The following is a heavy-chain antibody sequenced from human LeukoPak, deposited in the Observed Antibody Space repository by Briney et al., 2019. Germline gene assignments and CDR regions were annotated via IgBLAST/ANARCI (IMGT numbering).Heavy chain of an antibody. CDR3: ARARSRWYFGY. CDR2: ISSSGST. J-gene: IGHJ4*02. Sequence: SETLSLTCTISGGSLIGNYGTWVRQPAGKGLEWIGRISSSGSTNYNPSLKSRFTMSVDTSKNQVSLRLSSVTAADTAVYYCARARSRWYFGYWGQGNLVTVSS. CDR1: GGSLIGNY. V-gene: IGHV4-4*07. D-gene: IGHD5-24*01.